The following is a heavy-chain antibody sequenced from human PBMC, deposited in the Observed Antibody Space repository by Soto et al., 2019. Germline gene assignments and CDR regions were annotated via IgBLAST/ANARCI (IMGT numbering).Heavy chain of an antibody. V-gene: IGHV1-69*01. D-gene: IGHD5-12*01. CDR2: SIPISGRT. CDR3: ATRGTQGRWLEFADY. CDR1: GGTFSSLG. J-gene: IGHJ4*02. Sequence: QVQLVQSGAEVKRPGSSVKVSCEASGGTFSSLGFTWVRQAPGQGLEWMGGSIPISGRTTFAPKFLGRVQITADESTKTTYMELAALTSDDTAIYYCATRGTQGRWLEFADYWGQGTLVTVSS.